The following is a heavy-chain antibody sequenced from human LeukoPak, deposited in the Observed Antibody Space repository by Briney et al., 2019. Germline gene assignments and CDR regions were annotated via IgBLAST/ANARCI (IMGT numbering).Heavy chain of an antibody. D-gene: IGHD2-15*01. CDR2: IGAYNGDT. J-gene: IGHJ4*02. CDR1: GYTFTSFG. CDR3: TRDHCRGDNCPSFDY. Sequence: GSVKVSCKPSGYTFTSFGISWVRQAPGQGREWMGWIGAYNGDTNYAQTLQGRVTMTTDTSTSTAYMDLRSLRSDDTAVYYCTRDHCRGDNCPSFDYWGQGTLVTVSS. V-gene: IGHV1-18*04.